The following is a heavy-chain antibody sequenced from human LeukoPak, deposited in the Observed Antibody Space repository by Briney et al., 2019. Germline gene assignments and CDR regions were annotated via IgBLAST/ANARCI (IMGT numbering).Heavy chain of an antibody. Sequence: GGSLRLSCAASGFTFSSYGMHWVRQAPGKGREWVAVISYDGSNKYYADSVKGRFTISRDNSKNTLYLQMNSLRAEDTAVYYCAKDLYDSSGYTPGLDYWGQGTLVTVSS. J-gene: IGHJ4*02. D-gene: IGHD3-22*01. V-gene: IGHV3-30*18. CDR3: AKDLYDSSGYTPGLDY. CDR2: ISYDGSNK. CDR1: GFTFSSYG.